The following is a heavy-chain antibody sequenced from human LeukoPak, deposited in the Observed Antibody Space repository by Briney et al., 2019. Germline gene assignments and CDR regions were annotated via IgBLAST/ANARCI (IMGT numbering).Heavy chain of an antibody. CDR3: ARDPRHMVTTKYNAFDI. D-gene: IGHD4-17*01. J-gene: IGHJ3*02. CDR1: GYTFTDYG. Sequence: ASVKVSCKTSGYTFTDYGFSWVRQAPGQGLEWMGWISPYNGNTRYTQKFQDRVTMITDTSAGTAYMELRSLRSDDTAVYYCARDPRHMVTTKYNAFDIWGQGTMVTVSS. V-gene: IGHV1-18*01. CDR2: ISPYNGNT.